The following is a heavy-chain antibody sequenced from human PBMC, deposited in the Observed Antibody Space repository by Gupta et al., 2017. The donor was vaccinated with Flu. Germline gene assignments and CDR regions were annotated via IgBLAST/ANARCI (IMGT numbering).Heavy chain of an antibody. CDR1: TNYG. J-gene: IGHJ5*02. CDR3: ARLLPEGDRFDP. CDR2: ISAYNGKT. D-gene: IGHD3-22*01. V-gene: IGHV1-18*01. Sequence: TNYGLSWVRQAPGQGLEWMGWISAYNGKTNYAQSFQGRITMTADTFTSTVYMAFSRLRSDDTAVYYCARLLPEGDRFDPWCQGTLVTVSS.